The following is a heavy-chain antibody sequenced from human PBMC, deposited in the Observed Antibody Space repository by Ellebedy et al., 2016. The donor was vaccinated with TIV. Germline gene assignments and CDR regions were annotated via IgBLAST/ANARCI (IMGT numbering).Heavy chain of an antibody. CDR1: GGSISTFY. CDR2: IFYTGST. V-gene: IGHV4-59*12. CDR3: ARVEGGSYGLRWFDY. Sequence: SETLSLXXTVSGGSISTFYWSWIRQSPGKGLEYIGYIFYTGSTNYNPSLKSRVTMSVDASKDQFSLKLSSVTAADTAVYYCARVEGGSYGLRWFDYWGQGTLVTVSS. D-gene: IGHD1-26*01. J-gene: IGHJ4*02.